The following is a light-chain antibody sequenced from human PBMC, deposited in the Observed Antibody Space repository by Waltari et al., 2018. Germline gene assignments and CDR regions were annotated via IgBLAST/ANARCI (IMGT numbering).Light chain of an antibody. V-gene: IGLV2-11*01. CDR2: GVT. CDR3: CSYAGSYTWV. J-gene: IGLJ3*02. Sequence: QSVLTQPRSLSGSPGQSVTISCTGTFSDFTASDHVSWYQQHPGKAPKLITYGVTERPAGVPHRFSGSKSGDTASLTISGLQADDEADYYCCSYAGSYTWVFGGGTKLTVL. CDR1: FSDFTASDH.